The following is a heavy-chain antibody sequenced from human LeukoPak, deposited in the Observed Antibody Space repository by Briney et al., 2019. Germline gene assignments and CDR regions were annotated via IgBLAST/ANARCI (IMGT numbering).Heavy chain of an antibody. Sequence: PVGSLRLSCAASGFTFSSYAMSWVRQAPGKGLEWVSAISGSGGSTYYADSVKGRFTISRDNSKNTLYLQMNSLRAEDTAVYYCAKPGSSGYYSYYFDYWGQGTLVTVSS. CDR1: GFTFSSYA. V-gene: IGHV3-23*01. CDR2: ISGSGGST. J-gene: IGHJ4*02. CDR3: AKPGSSGYYSYYFDY. D-gene: IGHD3-22*01.